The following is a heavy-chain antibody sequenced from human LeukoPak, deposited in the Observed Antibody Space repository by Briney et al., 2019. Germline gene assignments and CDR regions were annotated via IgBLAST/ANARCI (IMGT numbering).Heavy chain of an antibody. CDR3: ARQEGSYYYYYYMDV. Sequence: ASVKVSCKASGYTFSDYYMHWVRQAPGQGLEWMGWINPNSGGTNYAQKFQGRVTMTRDTSISTAYMELSSLRSEDTAVYYCARQEGSYYYYYYMDVWGKGTTVTISS. CDR1: GYTFSDYY. CDR2: INPNSGGT. D-gene: IGHD1-26*01. V-gene: IGHV1-2*02. J-gene: IGHJ6*03.